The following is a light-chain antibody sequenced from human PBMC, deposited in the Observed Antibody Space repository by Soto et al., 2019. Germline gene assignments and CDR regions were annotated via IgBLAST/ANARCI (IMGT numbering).Light chain of an antibody. J-gene: IGLJ2*01. CDR2: EVS. Sequence: QSALTQPASVSGSPGQSITISCTGTSSDVGGYNYVSLYQQHPGKAPKLMIYEVSNRTSGVSNRFSESKSGYTASLTISGLQTEDEASYYSSAYTSSSTLVFGGGTKVTVL. V-gene: IGLV2-14*01. CDR3: SAYTSSSTLV. CDR1: SSDVGGYNY.